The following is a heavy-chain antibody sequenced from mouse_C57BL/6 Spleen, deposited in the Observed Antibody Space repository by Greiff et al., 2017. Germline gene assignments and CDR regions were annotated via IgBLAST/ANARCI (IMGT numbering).Heavy chain of an antibody. Sequence: EVKLVESGGGLVKPGGSLKLSCAASGFTFSSYAMSWVRQTPEKRLEWVATISDGGSYTYYPDNVKGRFTISRDNAKNNLYLQMSHLKSEDTAMYYCARDDEDYYGSSYLDYWGQGTTLTVSS. J-gene: IGHJ2*01. CDR3: ARDDEDYYGSSYLDY. V-gene: IGHV5-4*01. CDR1: GFTFSSYA. D-gene: IGHD1-1*01. CDR2: ISDGGSYT.